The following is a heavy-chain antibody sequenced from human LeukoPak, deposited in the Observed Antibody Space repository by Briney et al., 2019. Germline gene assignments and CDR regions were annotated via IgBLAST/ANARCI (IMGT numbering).Heavy chain of an antibody. CDR1: GGSISSYY. CDR2: IYYSGST. Sequence: PSETLSLTCTVSGGSISSYYCNWIRQPPGKGLEWIGYIYYSGSTNYNPSLKSRVTISIDTSMNRFSLKMTSLTAADTAVYYCATGTSWFDPWGQGTLVTVSS. J-gene: IGHJ5*02. CDR3: ATGTSWFDP. V-gene: IGHV4-59*08.